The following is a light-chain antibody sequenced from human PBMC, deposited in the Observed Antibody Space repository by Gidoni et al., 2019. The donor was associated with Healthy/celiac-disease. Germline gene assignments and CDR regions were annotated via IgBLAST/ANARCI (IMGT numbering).Light chain of an antibody. CDR3: QQYYSTPPT. CDR1: QSVLYSSNNKNY. V-gene: IGKV4-1*01. CDR2: WAS. J-gene: IGKJ4*01. Sequence: DIVITQFPDSLAVSLGERATINCKSSQSVLYSSNNKNYLAWYQQKPGQPPKLLIYWASTRESGVPDRFSGSGSGTDFTLTISSLQAEDVAFYYCQQYYSTPPTFXGXTKVEIK.